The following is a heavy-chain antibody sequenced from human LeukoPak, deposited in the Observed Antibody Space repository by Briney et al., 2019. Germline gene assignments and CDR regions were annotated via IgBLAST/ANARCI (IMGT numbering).Heavy chain of an antibody. V-gene: IGHV3-21*01. CDR3: AREPIAAPYYFDY. D-gene: IGHD6-13*01. J-gene: IGHJ4*02. Sequence: GSLRLSCAASGFTVSSNYMSWVRQAPGKGLEWVSSISSSSSYIYYADSVKGRFTISRDNAKNSLYLQMNSLRAEDTAVYYCAREPIAAPYYFDYWGQGTLVTVSS. CDR2: ISSSSSYI. CDR1: GFTVSSNY.